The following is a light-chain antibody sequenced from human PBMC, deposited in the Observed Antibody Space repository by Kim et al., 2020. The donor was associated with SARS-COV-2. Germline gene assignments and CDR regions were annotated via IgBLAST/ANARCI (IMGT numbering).Light chain of an antibody. CDR2: RNN. Sequence: RQTATLTCTGNSNNVGNQGAAWLQQHQGHPPKVLSDRNNNQPSGISQRLSASRSGNTASLTITGLQPEDEADYYCSAWDSSLNAVVFGGGTQLTVL. CDR3: SAWDSSLNAVV. J-gene: IGLJ3*02. V-gene: IGLV10-54*01. CDR1: SNNVGNQG.